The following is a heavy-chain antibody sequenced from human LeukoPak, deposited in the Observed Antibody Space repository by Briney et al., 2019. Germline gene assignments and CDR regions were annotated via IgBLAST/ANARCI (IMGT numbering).Heavy chain of an antibody. CDR3: AKDIQWFGEFYHRTFDY. V-gene: IGHV3-7*01. D-gene: IGHD3-10*01. CDR1: GFTFRSYW. J-gene: IGHJ4*02. Sequence: GGSLRLSCAASGFTFRSYWMSWVRQAPGKGLEWVANINQDGSEKYYVDSVKGRFTISRDNAKNSLYLQMNSLRAEDTAVYYCAKDIQWFGEFYHRTFDYWGQGTLATVSS. CDR2: INQDGSEK.